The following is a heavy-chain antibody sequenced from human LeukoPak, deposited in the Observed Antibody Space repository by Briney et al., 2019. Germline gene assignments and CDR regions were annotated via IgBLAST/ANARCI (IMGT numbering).Heavy chain of an antibody. V-gene: IGHV1-18*01. J-gene: IGHJ3*02. Sequence: ASVKVSCKASGYTYTSYGISWVRQAPGQGLEWMGWISAYNGNTNYAQKLQGRVTMTTDTSTSTAYMELRSLRSDDTAVYYCAMEGALGWRGAFDIWGQGTMVTVSS. D-gene: IGHD4-23*01. CDR2: ISAYNGNT. CDR3: AMEGALGWRGAFDI. CDR1: GYTYTSYG.